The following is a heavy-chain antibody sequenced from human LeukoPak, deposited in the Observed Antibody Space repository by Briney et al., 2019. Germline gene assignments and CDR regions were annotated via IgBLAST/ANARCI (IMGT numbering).Heavy chain of an antibody. CDR2: INHSGST. J-gene: IGHJ4*02. V-gene: IGHV4-34*01. D-gene: IGHD2-2*01. CDR3: ARGRAVRPYDY. CDR1: GGSFSGYY. Sequence: SETLSLTCAVYGGSFSGYYWSWIRQPPGKGLEWIGEINHSGSTNYNPSLKSRVTISVDTSKNQFSLKLSSVTAADTAVYYCARGRAVRPYDYWGRGTLVTVSS.